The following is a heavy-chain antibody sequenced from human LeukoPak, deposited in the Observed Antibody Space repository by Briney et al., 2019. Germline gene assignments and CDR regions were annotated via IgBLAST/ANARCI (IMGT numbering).Heavy chain of an antibody. Sequence: ASVKVSCKASGYTFARYGISWVRQAPGQGLEWMGWTSAYNGNTNYAQKLQGRVTMTTDTSTSTAYMELRSLRSDDTAVYYCARGDGGDPLDAFDIWGQGTMVTVSS. CDR3: ARGDGGDPLDAFDI. V-gene: IGHV1-18*01. CDR1: GYTFARYG. J-gene: IGHJ3*02. CDR2: TSAYNGNT. D-gene: IGHD2-21*02.